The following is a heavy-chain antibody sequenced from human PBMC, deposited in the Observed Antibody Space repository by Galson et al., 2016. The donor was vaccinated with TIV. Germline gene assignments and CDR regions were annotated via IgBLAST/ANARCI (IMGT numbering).Heavy chain of an antibody. J-gene: IGHJ6*02. CDR3: ARALDTSTNTAYFYYYGLDV. CDR1: GGTFSSYA. V-gene: IGHV1-69*13. Sequence: LVKVSCKASGGTFSSYAISWVRQAPRQGLEWMGGIIPIFGMTNYAQKFQGRVTITADESTSTIYMELSNLRSADTADYFCARALDTSTNTAYFYYYGLDVWGQGTTVTVSS. CDR2: IIPIFGMT. D-gene: IGHD5-18*01.